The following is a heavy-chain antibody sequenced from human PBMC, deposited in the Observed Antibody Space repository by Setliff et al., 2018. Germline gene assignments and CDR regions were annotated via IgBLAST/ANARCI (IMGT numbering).Heavy chain of an antibody. CDR2: ILHSGNI. D-gene: IGHD2-15*01. CDR3: ARSFSRSEKFLLDY. Sequence: PPGKRLEWIGEILHSGNINYNPSLKSRVTISMDTSKNQFSLKVNSVTAADTAVYYCARSFSRSEKFLLDYWGQGALVTVSS. V-gene: IGHV4-34*12. J-gene: IGHJ4*02.